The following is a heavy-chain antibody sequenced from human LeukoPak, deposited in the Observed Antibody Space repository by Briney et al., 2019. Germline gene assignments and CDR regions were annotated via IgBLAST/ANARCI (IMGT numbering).Heavy chain of an antibody. J-gene: IGHJ5*02. D-gene: IGHD2-2*01. Sequence: GGSLRLSCKGSGYSFTSHWIGWVRQMPGKGLEWMGIIYPGDSDTRYSPSFQGQVTISADKSISTAYLQWSSLKASDTAMYYCARLVPIVVVPAADNWFDPWGQGTLVTVSS. V-gene: IGHV5-51*01. CDR2: IYPGDSDT. CDR1: GYSFTSHW. CDR3: ARLVPIVVVPAADNWFDP.